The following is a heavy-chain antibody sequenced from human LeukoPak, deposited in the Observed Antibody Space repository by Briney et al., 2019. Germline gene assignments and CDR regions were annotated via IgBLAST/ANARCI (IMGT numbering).Heavy chain of an antibody. J-gene: IGHJ4*02. CDR3: ARAYYYDTSATPDY. V-gene: IGHV3-23*01. CDR2: ISGSGGST. Sequence: GGSLRLSCAASGFTFSSYAMSWVRQAPGKGLEWVSAISGSGGSTYYADSVKGRFTISRDNSKNTLYLQMNSLRAEDTAVYYCARAYYYDTSATPDYWGQGTLVTVSS. CDR1: GFTFSSYA. D-gene: IGHD3-22*01.